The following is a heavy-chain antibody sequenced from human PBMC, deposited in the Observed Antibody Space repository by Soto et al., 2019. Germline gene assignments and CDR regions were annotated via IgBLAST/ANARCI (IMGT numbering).Heavy chain of an antibody. Sequence: SETLSLTCAVSGGSISSGGHSWSWIRQPPGKGLEWIGYIYHSGSTYYNPSLKSRVTISLDRSKNQFSLRLSSVTAADTAVYYCARETYSSGWYYWFDPWGQGNLVPVSS. CDR2: IYHSGST. D-gene: IGHD6-19*01. CDR1: GGSISSGGHS. V-gene: IGHV4-30-2*01. J-gene: IGHJ5*02. CDR3: ARETYSSGWYYWFDP.